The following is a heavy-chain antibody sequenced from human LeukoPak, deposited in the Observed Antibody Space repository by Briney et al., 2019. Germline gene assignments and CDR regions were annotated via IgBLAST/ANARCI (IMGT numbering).Heavy chain of an antibody. CDR2: IIPIFGTA. CDR1: GGTFSSYA. J-gene: IGHJ4*02. Sequence: GASVKVSCKASGGTFSSYAISWVRQAPGQGLEWMGGIIPIFGTANYAQKFQGRVTITTDESTSTAYMELSSLRTEDTAVYYCARDHSLGGGDVYWGQGTLVTVSS. V-gene: IGHV1-69*05. CDR3: ARDHSLGGGDVY. D-gene: IGHD2-21*01.